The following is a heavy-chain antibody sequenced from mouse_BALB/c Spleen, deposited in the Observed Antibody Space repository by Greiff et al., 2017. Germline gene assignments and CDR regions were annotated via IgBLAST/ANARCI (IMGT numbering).Heavy chain of an antibody. V-gene: IGHV1S56*01. CDR2: IFPGDGST. CDR1: GYTFTSYD. Sequence: VQLQQSGAELVKPGASVKLSCKASGYTFTSYDINWVRQRPEQGLEWIGWIFPGDGSTKYNEKFKGKATLTTDKSSSTAYIQLSRLTSEDSAVYFCARDYGSSYWYFDVWGAGTTVTVSS. D-gene: IGHD1-1*01. J-gene: IGHJ1*01. CDR3: ARDYGSSYWYFDV.